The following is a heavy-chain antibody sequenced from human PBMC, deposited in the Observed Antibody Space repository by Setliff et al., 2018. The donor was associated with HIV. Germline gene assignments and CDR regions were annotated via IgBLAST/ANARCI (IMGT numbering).Heavy chain of an antibody. V-gene: IGHV4-30-4*08. CDR3: ARLSGGMVPNY. Sequence: NPSETLSLTCTVSGGSISSGDYYWSWIRQPPGKGLEWIGYIYYSGTAYDNPSLKSRVTISVDPSKNQILLRLSSVTAADTAVYYCARLSGGMVPNYWGQGTLVT. J-gene: IGHJ4*02. CDR1: GGSISSGDYY. CDR2: IYYSGTA. D-gene: IGHD3-10*01.